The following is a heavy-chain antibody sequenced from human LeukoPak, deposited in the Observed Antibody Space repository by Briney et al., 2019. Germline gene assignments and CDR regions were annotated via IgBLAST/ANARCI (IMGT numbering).Heavy chain of an antibody. Sequence: SETLSLTCTVSGGSISSYYWSWIRQPAGKGLEWIGRIYTSGSTNYNPSLKSRVTISVDTSKNQFSLKLGSVTAADTAVYYCAREGGTVLPFDLWGRGALVTVSS. CDR2: IYTSGST. V-gene: IGHV4-4*07. D-gene: IGHD2/OR15-2a*01. J-gene: IGHJ2*01. CDR3: AREGGTVLPFDL. CDR1: GGSISSYY.